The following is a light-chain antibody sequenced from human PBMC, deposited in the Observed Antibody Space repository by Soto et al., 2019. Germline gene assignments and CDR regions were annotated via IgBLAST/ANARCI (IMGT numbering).Light chain of an antibody. CDR1: QSVRDN. J-gene: IGKJ1*01. Sequence: EILLTQSPGALAVSPGEVATLSCRASQSVRDNLAWYQQKPGQAPRLLIYGASSRATGIPDRFSGSGSGTEFTLTINSLQCEDFAVYYCQQYNNWPRTFGQGTKVDIK. CDR3: QQYNNWPRT. CDR2: GAS. V-gene: IGKV3D-15*01.